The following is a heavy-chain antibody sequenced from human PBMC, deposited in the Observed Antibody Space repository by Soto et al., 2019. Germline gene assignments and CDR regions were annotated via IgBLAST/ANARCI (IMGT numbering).Heavy chain of an antibody. J-gene: IGHJ4*02. CDR3: AKGGIEPWSAFDY. V-gene: IGHV3-30*18. D-gene: IGHD5-18*01. CDR1: GFTFNNYG. CDR2: ISYDGDDK. Sequence: QVQLVESGGGVVQPGRSLRLSCAASGFTFNNYGIHWVRQAPGKGLEWVAVISYDGDDKYYADSVKGRFTISRDNSRNKLYLQMNSLRPEDKAMYYCAKGGIEPWSAFDYWGQGTLVTVSS.